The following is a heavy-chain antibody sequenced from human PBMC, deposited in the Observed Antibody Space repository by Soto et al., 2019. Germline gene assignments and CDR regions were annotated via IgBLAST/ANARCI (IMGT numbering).Heavy chain of an antibody. D-gene: IGHD3-10*01. CDR3: ARAYGAGSFDF. V-gene: IGHV1-8*01. CDR1: GYTFRSYD. Sequence: QVQLVQSGAEVKKPGASVKVSCTGSGYTFRSYDIHWVRQATGQGLEWMGWVNPNTGNTGYAQKFQGRVTMTRDMSKSSAYMEVNSLTSADTAIYYCARAYGAGSFDFWGQGTPVSVSS. J-gene: IGHJ5*01. CDR2: VNPNTGNT.